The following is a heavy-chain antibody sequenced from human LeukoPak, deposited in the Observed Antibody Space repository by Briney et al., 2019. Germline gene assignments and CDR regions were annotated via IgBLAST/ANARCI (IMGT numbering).Heavy chain of an antibody. Sequence: GGSLRLSCEVSGFNVNSNQMSWVRQAPGKGLEWVSVMYSGGNTYYADSVKGRFTISRDNSKNTVSLQMNSLRVADTGVYYCARDLRETDHRDWGQGILVIVSS. V-gene: IGHV3-66*01. D-gene: IGHD1-14*01. CDR1: GFNVNSNQ. CDR2: MYSGGNT. J-gene: IGHJ4*02. CDR3: ARDLRETDHRD.